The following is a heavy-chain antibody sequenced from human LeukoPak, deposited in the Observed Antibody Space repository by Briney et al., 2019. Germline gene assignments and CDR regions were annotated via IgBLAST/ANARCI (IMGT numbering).Heavy chain of an antibody. CDR3: ARDGGRFSFGFGY. Sequence: SETLSLTCTVSGVSISSYYWSWIRQPPGKGLEWIGYVFYSGSTNYNPSLKSRVTISVDTSKNQFTLKLSSVTPADTAVYYCARDGGRFSFGFGYWGQGTLVTVSS. CDR2: VFYSGST. D-gene: IGHD5-18*01. J-gene: IGHJ4*02. V-gene: IGHV4-59*01. CDR1: GVSISSYY.